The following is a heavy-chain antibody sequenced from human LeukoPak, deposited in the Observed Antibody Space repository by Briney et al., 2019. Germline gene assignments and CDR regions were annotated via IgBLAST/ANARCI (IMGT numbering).Heavy chain of an antibody. CDR2: IYHSGST. V-gene: IGHV4-38-2*01. J-gene: IGHJ5*02. D-gene: IGHD2-15*01. CDR3: ARTGCPSHCNGGRLNWFDP. Sequence: SETLSLTCAVSGYSISSGYYWGWIRQPPGKGLEWIGSIYHSGSTYYNPSLKSRVTISVDTSKNQFSLKLSSVTAADTAVYYCARTGCPSHCNGGRLNWFDPWGQGTLVTVSS. CDR1: GYSISSGYY.